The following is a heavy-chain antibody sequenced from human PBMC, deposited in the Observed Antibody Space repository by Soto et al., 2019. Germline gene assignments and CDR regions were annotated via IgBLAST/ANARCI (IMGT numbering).Heavy chain of an antibody. CDR2: IYHSGST. Sequence: SETLSLTCAVSGGSISSGGYSWSWIRQPPGRGLECIGYIYHSGSTYYNPSLKSRVTISVDRSKNQLSLKLSSVTAADTAVYYCARGTTTVTTFDYWGQGTLVTVSS. CDR3: ARGTTTVTTFDY. D-gene: IGHD4-17*01. CDR1: GGSISSGGYS. J-gene: IGHJ4*02. V-gene: IGHV4-30-2*01.